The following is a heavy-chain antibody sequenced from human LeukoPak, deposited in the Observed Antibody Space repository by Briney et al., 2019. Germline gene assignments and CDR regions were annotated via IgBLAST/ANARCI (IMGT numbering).Heavy chain of an antibody. Sequence: PGGSLRLSCAASEFTFSSYSMNWVRQAPGKGLEWVSSISSSSSYIYYADSVRGRFTISRDNAKNSLYLQMNSLRAEDTAVHYCARDADSSSWSMYYYYGMDVWGQGTTVTVSS. CDR2: ISSSSSYI. V-gene: IGHV3-21*01. CDR3: ARDADSSSWSMYYYYGMDV. J-gene: IGHJ6*02. CDR1: EFTFSSYS. D-gene: IGHD6-13*01.